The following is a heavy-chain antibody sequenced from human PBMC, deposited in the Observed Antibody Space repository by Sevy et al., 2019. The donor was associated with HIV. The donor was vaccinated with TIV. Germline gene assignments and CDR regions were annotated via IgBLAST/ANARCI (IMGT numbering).Heavy chain of an antibody. CDR3: ARDSPPACSGGSCYSGRPRYNWFDP. CDR2: ISAYNGNT. V-gene: IGHV1-18*04. J-gene: IGHJ5*02. CDR1: GYTFTSYG. D-gene: IGHD2-15*01. Sequence: ASMKVACKASGYTFTSYGISWVRQAPGQGLEWMGCISAYNGNTNYAQKLQGRVTMTTDTSTSTAYMELRSLRSDDTAVYYCARDSPPACSGGSCYSGRPRYNWFDPWGQGTLVTVSS.